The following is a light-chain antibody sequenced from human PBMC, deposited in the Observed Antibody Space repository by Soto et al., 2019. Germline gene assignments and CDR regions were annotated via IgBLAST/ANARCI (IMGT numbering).Light chain of an antibody. V-gene: IGLV1-47*02. CDR1: SSNIGANY. Sequence: QAVLTQPPSASGTPGQRVTISCSGGSSNIGANYVYWYQLLPGTAPKLLIYSTNQRPSGVPDRFSGSKSGTSASLAISGLRSEDEGEYYCAAWDNSLSGVFGGGTKLTVL. CDR2: STN. CDR3: AAWDNSLSGV. J-gene: IGLJ3*02.